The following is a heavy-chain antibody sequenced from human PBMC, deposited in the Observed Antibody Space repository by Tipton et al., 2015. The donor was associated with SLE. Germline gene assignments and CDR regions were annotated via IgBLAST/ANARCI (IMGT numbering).Heavy chain of an antibody. CDR3: AKSPPQAGGFYYYGMDV. Sequence: VQLVQSGAEVKKPGESLKISCKGSGYRFSNFWIAWVRQTPGKGLEWMGTIYPGDSETRYSPAFQGQVTISADRSTTTAYLQWSSLKASDTAMYYCAKSPPQAGGFYYYGMDVWGQGTAVTVS. J-gene: IGHJ6*02. D-gene: IGHD3-16*01. CDR2: IYPGDSET. CDR1: GYRFSNFW. V-gene: IGHV5-51*03.